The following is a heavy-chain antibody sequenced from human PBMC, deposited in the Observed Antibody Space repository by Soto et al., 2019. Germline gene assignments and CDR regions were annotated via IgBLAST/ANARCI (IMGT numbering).Heavy chain of an antibody. CDR3: ARQIGDDPFDV. V-gene: IGHV4-4*09. Sequence: SETLSLTCTVSGGSISTYYWNWIRQSPGKGLEWIGYIYRTGSTHHNPSLNSRVAISLDTSRNKFSLKLHSVTAADTAVYFCARQIGDDPFDVWGQGTMVTVSS. CDR2: IYRTGST. D-gene: IGHD3-3*01. J-gene: IGHJ3*01. CDR1: GGSISTYY.